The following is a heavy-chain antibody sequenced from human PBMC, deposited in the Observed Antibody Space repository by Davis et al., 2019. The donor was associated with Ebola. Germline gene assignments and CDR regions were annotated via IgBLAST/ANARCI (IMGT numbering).Heavy chain of an antibody. Sequence: GGSLRLSCEASGFTFSGYEMNWSRQRPGKGPEWVAYISVGSNTILYADSVKGRFTISRDNAKNSLYLQMDSLRVEDSADYYCARGSVAAVGSDTWGQGTLVTVSS. J-gene: IGHJ5*02. V-gene: IGHV3-48*03. CDR2: ISVGSNTI. CDR3: ARGSVAAVGSDT. D-gene: IGHD6-13*01. CDR1: GFTFSGYE.